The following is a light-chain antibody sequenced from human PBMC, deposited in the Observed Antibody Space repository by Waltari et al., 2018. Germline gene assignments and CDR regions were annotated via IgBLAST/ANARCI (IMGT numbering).Light chain of an antibody. V-gene: IGKV1-12*01. CDR2: DAS. CDR3: KQVDSFPRT. Sequence: DIQMTQSPSSVSASVGDRVTLTCRASQGISSRLAWYQQKPGKAPKLLIYDASSLHSGVPSRFSGSGSGTEFTLTISSLQPEDFATYYCKQVDSFPRTFGQGTKVEVK. CDR1: QGISSR. J-gene: IGKJ1*01.